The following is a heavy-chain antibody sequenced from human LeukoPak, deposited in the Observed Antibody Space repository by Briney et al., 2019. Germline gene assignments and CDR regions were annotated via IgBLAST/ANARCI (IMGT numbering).Heavy chain of an antibody. V-gene: IGHV1-2*02. Sequence: ASVKVSCKASGYTFTGYYMHWVRQAPGQGLEWMGWINPNSGGTNYAQKFQGRVTMTRGTSISTAYMELSRLRSDDTAVYYCARDIFYSSGGSCYPNLYFDYWGQGTLVTVSS. D-gene: IGHD2-15*01. J-gene: IGHJ4*02. CDR2: INPNSGGT. CDR1: GYTFTGYY. CDR3: ARDIFYSSGGSCYPNLYFDY.